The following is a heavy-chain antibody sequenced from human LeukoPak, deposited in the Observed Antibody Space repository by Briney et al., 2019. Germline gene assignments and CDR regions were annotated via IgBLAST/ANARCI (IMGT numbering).Heavy chain of an antibody. CDR2: INPNSGDT. CDR1: GYTFKGYS. J-gene: IGHJ4*02. Sequence: GAPVKVSCKASGYTFKGYSINWVRQAPGQGLEWMGWINPNSGDTKSAQKFQGWVIMTRDSSINTVYMELKRLRSVDTAVYYCARGEEYYDYDWGSYRWRDFDYWGQGTRVTVSS. V-gene: IGHV1-2*04. D-gene: IGHD3-16*02. CDR3: ARGEEYYDYDWGSYRWRDFDY.